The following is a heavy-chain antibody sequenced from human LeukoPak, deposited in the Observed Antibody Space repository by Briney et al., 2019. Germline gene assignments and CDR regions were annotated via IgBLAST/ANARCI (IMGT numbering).Heavy chain of an antibody. J-gene: IGHJ4*02. CDR3: ARWLYSGGWAMDY. D-gene: IGHD6-19*01. CDR2: IRADGSAQ. V-gene: IGHV3-7*01. Sequence: GGSLRLSCAASGFTFSDHYMDWVRQAPGKGLEWVGSIRADGSAQFYVDSVRGRFTISRDNAKDSLYLQMNSLRAEDMAVYYCARWLYSGGWAMDYWGQGTLVSVSS. CDR1: GFTFSDHY.